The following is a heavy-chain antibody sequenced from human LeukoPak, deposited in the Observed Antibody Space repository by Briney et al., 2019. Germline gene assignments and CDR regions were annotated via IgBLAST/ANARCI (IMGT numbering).Heavy chain of an antibody. D-gene: IGHD3-10*01. V-gene: IGHV4-39*07. CDR3: ARLVRGVGYWYFDL. J-gene: IGHJ2*01. CDR1: GGSISSGGYY. CDR2: IHHSGST. Sequence: SETLSLTCTVSGGSISSGGYYWGWIRQPPGKGLEWIASIHHSGSTHYNPSLKSRVTISVDTSKNQFSLKLSSVTAADTAVYYCARLVRGVGYWYFDLWGRGTLVTVSS.